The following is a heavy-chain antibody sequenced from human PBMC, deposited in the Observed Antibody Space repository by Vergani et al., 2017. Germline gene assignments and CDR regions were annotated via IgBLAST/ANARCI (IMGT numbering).Heavy chain of an antibody. Sequence: VQLQESGPGLVKPSETLSLTCTVSGGSISSYYWSWIRQPPGKGLEWVSGISWNSGSIGYADSVKGRFTISRDNAKNSLYLQMNSLRAEDTALYYCAKDISYDSSGYYDYWGQGTLVTVSS. J-gene: IGHJ4*02. CDR3: AKDISYDSSGYYDY. CDR1: GGSISSYY. V-gene: IGHV3-9*01. D-gene: IGHD3-22*01. CDR2: ISWNSGSI.